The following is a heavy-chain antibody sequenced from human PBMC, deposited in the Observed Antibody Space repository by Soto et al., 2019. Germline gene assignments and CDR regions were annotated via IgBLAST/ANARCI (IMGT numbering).Heavy chain of an antibody. J-gene: IGHJ4*02. V-gene: IGHV1-8*01. Sequence: GASVKVSCKASGYSFATYDIIWVRQVAGLGLEWMGWVNPKSGSTDYSQNFQGRVTMTRDTSASTAYMELSSLRSEDTAVYYCARDTDLTLVTTLDYWGQGTPVTVSS. CDR3: ARDTDLTLVTTLDY. CDR1: GYSFATYD. CDR2: VNPKSGST. D-gene: IGHD4-17*01.